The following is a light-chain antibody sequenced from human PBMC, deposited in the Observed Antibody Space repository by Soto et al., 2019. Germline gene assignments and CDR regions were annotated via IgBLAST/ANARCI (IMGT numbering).Light chain of an antibody. CDR2: GNS. CDR3: QSYDSSLSGYV. Sequence: QSVLTQPPSVSGAPGQRVTISCTGGSSNIGAGYDVHWYQQLPGTAPKLPIYGNSNRPSGVPDRFSGSKSGTSASLAITGLQAEDEADYYCQSYDSSLSGYVFGTGTKVTVL. CDR1: SSNIGAGYD. J-gene: IGLJ1*01. V-gene: IGLV1-40*01.